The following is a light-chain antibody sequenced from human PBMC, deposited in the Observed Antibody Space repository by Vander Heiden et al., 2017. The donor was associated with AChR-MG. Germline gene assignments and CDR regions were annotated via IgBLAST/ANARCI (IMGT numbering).Light chain of an antibody. CDR3: AAWDDSLTAPV. Sequence: QSVLRPPPPASGTPGQLIPISCSGRHSNVGNNDVIWYQQFPGTAPKLLSHSTNERPSGVPDRFAGSKSGTSASLAISGLQSEDEADYDCAAWDDSLTAPVFGGGTGLTVL. J-gene: IGLJ3*02. V-gene: IGLV1-44*01. CDR2: STN. CDR1: HSNVGNND.